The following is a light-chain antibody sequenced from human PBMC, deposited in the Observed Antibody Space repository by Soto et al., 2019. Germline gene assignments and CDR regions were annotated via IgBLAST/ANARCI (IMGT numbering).Light chain of an antibody. V-gene: IGLV6-57*01. CDR3: QSYDSNNYRWV. J-gene: IGLJ3*02. Sequence: NFMLTQPHSVSESPGETVTISCTRSSGSIAANYVQWYQQRPGSSPTTVIYEDNQRPSGVPDRFSGSIDSSSNSASLTISGLKTEDEADYYCQSYDSNNYRWVFGGGTKLTVL. CDR1: SGSIAANY. CDR2: EDN.